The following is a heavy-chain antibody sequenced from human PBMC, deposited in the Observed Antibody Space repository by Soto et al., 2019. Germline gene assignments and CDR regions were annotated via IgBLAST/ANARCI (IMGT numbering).Heavy chain of an antibody. CDR3: CAGRYCGADCNSHLAF. D-gene: IGHD2-21*02. CDR1: GYTFTGYY. V-gene: IGHV1-2*02. J-gene: IGHJ4*02. Sequence: GASVKVSCKASGYTFTGYYMHWVRHAPGQGLEWMGWINPNSGGTNYAQKFRGRVTMTEDTSTDTAYLELRSLRSEDTAIYFCCAGRYCGADCNSHLAFWGLGTLVTVSS. CDR2: INPNSGGT.